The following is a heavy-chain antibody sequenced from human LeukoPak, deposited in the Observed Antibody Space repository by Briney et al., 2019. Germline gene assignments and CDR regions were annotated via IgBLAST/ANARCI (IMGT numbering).Heavy chain of an antibody. CDR3: AREIGIAVAHPEPFDY. V-gene: IGHV4-34*01. CDR2: INHSGST. D-gene: IGHD6-19*01. Sequence: PSETLSLTCAVYGGSFSGYYWSWIRQPPGKGLEWIGEINHSGSTNYNPSLKSRVTISVDTSKNQFSLKLSSVTAADTAVYYCAREIGIAVAHPEPFDYWGQGTLVTVSS. J-gene: IGHJ4*02. CDR1: GGSFSGYY.